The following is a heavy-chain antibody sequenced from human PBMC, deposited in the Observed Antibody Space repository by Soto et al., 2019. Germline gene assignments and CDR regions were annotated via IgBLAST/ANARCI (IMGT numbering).Heavy chain of an antibody. J-gene: IGHJ4*02. CDR3: SRGSIIRGMGV. V-gene: IGHV3-11*06. Sequence: GGSLRLSCAASGFTFSDYYMSWIRQAPGKGLEWISYISGGNDYIDYADSLKGRFTISRDNAKNSLFLQMNSLRAGDTAVYFCSRGSIIRGMGVWGQGTLVTVSS. CDR1: GFTFSDYY. CDR2: ISGGNDYI. D-gene: IGHD3-10*01.